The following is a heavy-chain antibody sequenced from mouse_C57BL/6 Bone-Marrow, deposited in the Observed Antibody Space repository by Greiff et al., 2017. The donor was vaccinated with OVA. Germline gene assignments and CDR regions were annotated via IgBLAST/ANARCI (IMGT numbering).Heavy chain of an antibody. CDR3: ARLEAMDY. CDR2: ISNGGGST. V-gene: IGHV5-12*01. Sequence: EVQLQESGGGLVQPGGSLKLSCAASGFTFSDFYMYWIRQTPEKRMEWVAYISNGGGSTYYPDTVKGRFTISRDNAKNTLYLQMSRLKSEDTAMYYCARLEAMDYWGQGTSVTVSS. CDR1: GFTFSDFY. J-gene: IGHJ4*01.